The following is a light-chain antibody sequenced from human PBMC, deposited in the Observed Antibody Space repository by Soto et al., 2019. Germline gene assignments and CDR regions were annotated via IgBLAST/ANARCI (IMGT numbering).Light chain of an antibody. CDR1: SSDVGGYDY. J-gene: IGLJ2*01. CDR3: SSYTSSSTLVV. Sequence: QSALTQPASVSGSPGQSITISCTGTSSDVGGYDYVSWYQQHPGKAPKLMMFDVSHRPSGVSNRFSGSKSGNTASLTISGLQAEDEADYYCSSYTSSSTLVVIGGGTKLTVL. CDR2: DVS. V-gene: IGLV2-14*03.